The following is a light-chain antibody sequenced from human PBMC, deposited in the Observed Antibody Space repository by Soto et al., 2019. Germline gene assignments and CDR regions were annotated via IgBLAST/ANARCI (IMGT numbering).Light chain of an antibody. CDR3: QQYGRSGT. J-gene: IGKJ1*01. V-gene: IGKV3-20*01. CDR2: ATS. Sequence: EIVLTQSPGTLSLSPGETATLSCRASQSVSRTYLAWYQQKPVQAPRLLIYATSSRATGIPDRFSGSGSGTDFTLTISRLEPEDFAVYYCQQYGRSGTFGQGTKVDI. CDR1: QSVSRTY.